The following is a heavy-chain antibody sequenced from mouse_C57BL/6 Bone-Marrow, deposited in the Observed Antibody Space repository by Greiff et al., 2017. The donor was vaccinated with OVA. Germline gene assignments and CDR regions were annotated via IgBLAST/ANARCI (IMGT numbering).Heavy chain of an antibody. CDR3: ASPLSSYWYFDV. D-gene: IGHD1-1*01. V-gene: IGHV5-12*01. CDR2: ISNGGGST. Sequence: EVQLVESGGGLVQPGGSLKLSCAASGFTFSDYYMYWVRQTPEKRLEWVAYISNGGGSTYYPDTVKGRFTISRDNAKNTLYLQMSRLKSEDTAMYYCASPLSSYWYFDVWGTGTTVTVSS. CDR1: GFTFSDYY. J-gene: IGHJ1*03.